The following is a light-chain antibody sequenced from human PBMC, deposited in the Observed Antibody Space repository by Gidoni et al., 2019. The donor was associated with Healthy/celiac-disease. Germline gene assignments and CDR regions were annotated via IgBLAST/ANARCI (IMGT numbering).Light chain of an antibody. Sequence: QSALTQPASVSGSPGQSITISCTGTRSDVGSYNLVSWYQQHPGKAPKLMIYEVSKRPSGVSNRFSGSKSGNTASLTISGLQAEDEADYYCCSYAGGSTFVVFGGGTKLTVL. J-gene: IGLJ2*01. V-gene: IGLV2-23*02. CDR1: RSDVGSYNL. CDR2: EVS. CDR3: CSYAGGSTFVV.